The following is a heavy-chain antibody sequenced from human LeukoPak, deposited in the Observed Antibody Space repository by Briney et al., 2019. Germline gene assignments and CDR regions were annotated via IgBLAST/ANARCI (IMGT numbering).Heavy chain of an antibody. V-gene: IGHV1-69*13. D-gene: IGHD6-6*01. CDR1: GGTFSSYA. CDR2: IIPIFGTA. J-gene: IGHJ5*02. CDR3: ARVGVAARPRDWFDP. Sequence: ASVNVSCKASGGTFSSYAISWVRQAPRQGLEWMGGIIPIFGTANYAQKFQGRVTITADESTSTAYMELSSLRSEDTAVYYCARVGVAARPRDWFDPWGQGTLVTVSS.